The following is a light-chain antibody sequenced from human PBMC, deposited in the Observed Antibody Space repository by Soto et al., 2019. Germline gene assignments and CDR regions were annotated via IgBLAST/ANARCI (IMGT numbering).Light chain of an antibody. Sequence: IGLNQSPGALSLSPGERATLSCRASQSVSSSYLAWYQQQPGQAPRLLIYGASSRATGIPDRFSGSGSGTDFTLTISRLEPEDFAVYYCQQYGSSSWTFGQGTMVDIK. J-gene: IGKJ1*01. CDR2: GAS. V-gene: IGKV3-20*01. CDR1: QSVSSSY. CDR3: QQYGSSSWT.